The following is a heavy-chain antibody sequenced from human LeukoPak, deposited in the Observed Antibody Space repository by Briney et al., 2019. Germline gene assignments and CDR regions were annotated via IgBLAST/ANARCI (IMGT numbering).Heavy chain of an antibody. CDR1: GYTFTSYA. V-gene: IGHV1-3*01. CDR2: INAGNGNT. D-gene: IGHD5-18*01. J-gene: IGHJ4*02. Sequence: ASVKVSCKASGYTFTSYAMHWVRQAPGQRLEWMGWINAGNGNTKYSQKFQGRVTITWDTSASTAYMELSSLRSEDTAVYYCARAVDTAMGDNFDYWGQGTLVTVSS. CDR3: ARAVDTAMGDNFDY.